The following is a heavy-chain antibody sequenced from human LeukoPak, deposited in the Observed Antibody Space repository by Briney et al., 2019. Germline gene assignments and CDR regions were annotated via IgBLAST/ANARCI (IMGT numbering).Heavy chain of an antibody. J-gene: IGHJ3*02. Sequence: GGPLRLSCAAAGFPFSSYAMGWVPQAPGKGLEWVSAISGSGGTTYYADSVKGRFTISRDNSRNTLYLQMNSLRAEDTALYDCATMGWGLHSGYYYLRRAFDIWLQGTMVTVFS. D-gene: IGHD3-22*01. CDR3: ATMGWGLHSGYYYLRRAFDI. CDR2: ISGSGGTT. V-gene: IGHV3-23*01. CDR1: GFPFSSYA.